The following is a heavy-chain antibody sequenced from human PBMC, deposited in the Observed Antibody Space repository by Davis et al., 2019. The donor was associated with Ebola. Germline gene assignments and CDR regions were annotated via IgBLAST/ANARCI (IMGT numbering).Heavy chain of an antibody. J-gene: IGHJ4*02. CDR1: GFTFSSYA. Sequence: GESLKISCAASGFTFSSYAIHWVRQAPGKGLEWVAVIAYDGSNKYYADSVKGRFTISRDNPKNTLYLQMNSLRAEDTAVYYCARSGSYPGFHLDYWGQGTLVSVSS. D-gene: IGHD1-26*01. V-gene: IGHV3-30-3*01. CDR2: IAYDGSNK. CDR3: ARSGSYPGFHLDY.